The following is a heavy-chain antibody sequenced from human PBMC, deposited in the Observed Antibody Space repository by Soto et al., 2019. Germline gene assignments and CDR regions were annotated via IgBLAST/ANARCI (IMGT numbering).Heavy chain of an antibody. D-gene: IGHD6-13*01. CDR3: ARDLGQQPHGS. Sequence: ASVKVSCKASGYTFTSYYMHWVRQAPGQGLEWMGIINPSGGSTSYAQKFQGRVNMTRDTSTSTVYMERSSLRSEDTAVYYCARDLGQQPHGSLGQGTLVTVSS. V-gene: IGHV1-46*01. CDR2: INPSGGST. J-gene: IGHJ5*02. CDR1: GYTFTSYY.